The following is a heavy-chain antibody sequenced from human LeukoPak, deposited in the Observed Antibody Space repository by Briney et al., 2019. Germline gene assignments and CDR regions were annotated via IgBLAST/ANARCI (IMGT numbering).Heavy chain of an antibody. V-gene: IGHV4-59*01. J-gene: IGHJ4*02. CDR3: ASTTSYGSGAMGYFDH. CDR1: GGSLSSYY. D-gene: IGHD3-10*01. CDR2: IYYSGST. Sequence: SETLSLTCTVSGGSLSSYYWSWIRQPPGEGLEWIGYIYYSGSTNYNPSLMSRVTISVDTSKKQFSLKLSSVTAADTAVYYCASTTSYGSGAMGYFDHWGQGTLVTVSS.